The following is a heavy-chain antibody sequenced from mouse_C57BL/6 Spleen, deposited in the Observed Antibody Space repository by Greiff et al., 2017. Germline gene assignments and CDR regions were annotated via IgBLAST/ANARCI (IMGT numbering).Heavy chain of an antibody. J-gene: IGHJ3*01. CDR1: GYAFTNYL. CDR3: ARRLGVAWFAY. CDR2: INPGSGGT. V-gene: IGHV1-54*01. Sequence: QVQLQQSGAELVRPGTSVKVSCKASGYAFTNYLIEWVKQRPGQGLEWIGVINPGSGGTNYNEKFKGKATLTADKSSSTAYMQLSSLTSEDSAVYFCARRLGVAWFAYWGQGTLVTVSA. D-gene: IGHD3-2*02.